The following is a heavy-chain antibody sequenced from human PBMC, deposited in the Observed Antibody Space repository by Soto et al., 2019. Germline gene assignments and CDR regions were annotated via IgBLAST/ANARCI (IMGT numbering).Heavy chain of an antibody. CDR1: GGSISSGDYY. J-gene: IGHJ6*02. Sequence: QVQLQESGPGLVKPSQTLSLTCTVSGGSISSGDYYWSWIRQPPGKGLEWIGYIYYSGSTYYNPSLKIRFTISVDTSKNQFSLKLSSVTAADTAVYYCARDLTIFGRYGMDVWGQGTTVTVSS. CDR3: ARDLTIFGRYGMDV. V-gene: IGHV4-30-4*01. CDR2: IYYSGST. D-gene: IGHD3-3*01.